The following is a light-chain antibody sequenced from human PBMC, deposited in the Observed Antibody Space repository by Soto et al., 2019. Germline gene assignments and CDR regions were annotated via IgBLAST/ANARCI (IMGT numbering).Light chain of an antibody. Sequence: QSVLTQPPSASGSPGQSVTISCTGTSSDVGGYSYVSWYQQHPGKAPKLMTYEVTKRPSGVPDRFSASKSGNTASLTVSGLQAEDEADYYCSSYAGSNNLVFAGGTQLTVL. CDR1: SSDVGGYSY. J-gene: IGLJ3*02. CDR2: EVT. CDR3: SSYAGSNNLV. V-gene: IGLV2-8*01.